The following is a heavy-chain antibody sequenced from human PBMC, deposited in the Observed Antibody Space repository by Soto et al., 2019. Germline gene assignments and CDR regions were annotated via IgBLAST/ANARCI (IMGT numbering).Heavy chain of an antibody. CDR3: AKTPSPAATSAFDI. CDR1: GFTFDDYA. V-gene: IGHV3-9*01. J-gene: IGHJ3*02. CDR2: ISWNSGSI. Sequence: EVQLVESGGGLVQPGRSLRLSCAASGFTFDDYAMHWVRQAPGKGLEWVSGISWNSGSIGYADSVKGRFTISRDNAKNSLYLQMNSLRAEDTALYYCAKTPSPAATSAFDIWGQGTMVTVSS. D-gene: IGHD2-2*01.